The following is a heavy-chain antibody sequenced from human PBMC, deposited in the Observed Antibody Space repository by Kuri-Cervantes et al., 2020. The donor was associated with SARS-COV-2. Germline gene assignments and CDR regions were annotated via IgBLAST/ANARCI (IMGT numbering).Heavy chain of an antibody. J-gene: IGHJ6*04. Sequence: GGSLRLSCAASGFTLSSYAMHWVRQAPGKGLEWVAVISYDGSNKYYADSVKGRFTISRDNSKNTLYLQMNSLRAEDTAVYYCAKDTSLIAEGVLDVWGKGTTVTVSS. D-gene: IGHD6-13*01. CDR3: AKDTSLIAEGVLDV. CDR1: GFTLSSYA. CDR2: ISYDGSNK. V-gene: IGHV3-30-3*01.